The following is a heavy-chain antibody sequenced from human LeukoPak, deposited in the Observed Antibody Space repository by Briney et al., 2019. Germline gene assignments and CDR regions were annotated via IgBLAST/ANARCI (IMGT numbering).Heavy chain of an antibody. V-gene: IGHV4-39*07. CDR2: IYYSGST. J-gene: IGHJ5*02. Sequence: PSETLSLTCTVPGGSISSSSYCWGWLRKPPGKGLEWIGSIYYSGSTYYNPSLKSRVAISVDTSKNQFSLKRNTVTAADTAVYYCARDGLAVGAPWFDPWGQGTLVTVSS. D-gene: IGHD1-26*01. CDR1: GGSISSSSYC. CDR3: ARDGLAVGAPWFDP.